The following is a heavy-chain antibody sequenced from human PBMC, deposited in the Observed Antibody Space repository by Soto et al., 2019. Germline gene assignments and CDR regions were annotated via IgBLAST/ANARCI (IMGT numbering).Heavy chain of an antibody. V-gene: IGHV1-18*01. CDR1: GYTFTSYG. J-gene: IGHJ6*02. CDR3: ARGLMGVIPHYGMDV. CDR2: ISAYNGNT. D-gene: IGHD3-16*01. Sequence: GSSVKVSCKASGYTFTSYGISWVRQAPGQGLEWMGWISAYNGNTNYAQKLQGRVTMTTDTSTSTAYMELRSLRSDDTAVYYCARGLMGVIPHYGMDVWGQGTTVTVSS.